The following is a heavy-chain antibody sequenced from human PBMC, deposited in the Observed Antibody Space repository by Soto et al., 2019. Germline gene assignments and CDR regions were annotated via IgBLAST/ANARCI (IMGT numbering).Heavy chain of an antibody. CDR2: ISAYNGNT. D-gene: IGHD3-3*01. CDR3: ASSFLGNRYSSGLDYYYGMDV. CDR1: GYTFASYA. J-gene: IGHJ6*02. Sequence: ASVKVSCKASGYTFASYAISWVRQAPGQGLEWMGWISAYNGNTNYARKLQGRVTMTTDTSTSTAYMELRSLRSDDTAVYYCASSFLGNRYSSGLDYYYGMDVWGQGTTVTVSS. V-gene: IGHV1-18*01.